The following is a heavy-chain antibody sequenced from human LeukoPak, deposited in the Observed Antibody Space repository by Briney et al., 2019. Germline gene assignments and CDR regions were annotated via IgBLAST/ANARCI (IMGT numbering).Heavy chain of an antibody. J-gene: IGHJ5*02. Sequence: ASVKVSCKASGYTFTGYYMHWVRQAPGQGLKWMGWINPNSGGTNYAQKFQGRVTMTWDTSISTAYMELSRLRSDDTAVYYCAREYGDYGLNWFDPWGQGTLVTVSS. CDR1: GYTFTGYY. CDR3: AREYGDYGLNWFDP. V-gene: IGHV1-2*02. D-gene: IGHD4-17*01. CDR2: INPNSGGT.